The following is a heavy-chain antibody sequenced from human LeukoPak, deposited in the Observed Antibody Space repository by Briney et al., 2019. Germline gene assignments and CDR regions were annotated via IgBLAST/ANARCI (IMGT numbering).Heavy chain of an antibody. CDR1: GFTFSSYA. Sequence: GGSLRLSCAASGFTFSSYAMSWVRQAPGKGLEWVSGISDSGDRTQYADSVKGRFTISRDNSKNTLYLQMNSLRAEDTAIYYCAKGGWLDGYWGQGTLVTVSS. CDR2: ISDSGDRT. CDR3: AKGGWLDGY. J-gene: IGHJ4*02. V-gene: IGHV3-23*01. D-gene: IGHD6-19*01.